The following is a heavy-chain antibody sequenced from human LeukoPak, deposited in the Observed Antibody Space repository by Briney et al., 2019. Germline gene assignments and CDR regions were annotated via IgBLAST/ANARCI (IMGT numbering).Heavy chain of an antibody. J-gene: IGHJ5*02. CDR3: ARSGLSGSYYSSWFDP. Sequence: PGGSLRLSCAASGFTFDDYGMSWVRQAPGKGLEWVSGINWNGGSTGYADSVKGRFTISRDNAKNSLYLQMNSLRAEDTALYYCARSGLSGSYYSSWFDPWGQGTLVTVSS. V-gene: IGHV3-20*04. D-gene: IGHD1-26*01. CDR2: INWNGGST. CDR1: GFTFDDYG.